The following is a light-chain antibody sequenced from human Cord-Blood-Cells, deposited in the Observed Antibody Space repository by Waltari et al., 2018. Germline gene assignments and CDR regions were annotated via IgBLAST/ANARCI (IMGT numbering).Light chain of an antibody. CDR2: GAS. Sequence: EIVMTQSPATLSVSPGESATLSCRASQSVSSNLDWYQQKPGQAPRLLIYGASTRATGIPARFSGSGSGTEFTLTISSLQSEDFAVYYCQQYNNWPRTFGQGTKVEIK. CDR3: QQYNNWPRT. J-gene: IGKJ1*01. CDR1: QSVSSN. V-gene: IGKV3-15*01.